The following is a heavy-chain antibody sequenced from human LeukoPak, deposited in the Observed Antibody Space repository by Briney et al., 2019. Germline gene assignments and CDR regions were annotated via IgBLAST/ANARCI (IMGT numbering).Heavy chain of an antibody. J-gene: IGHJ4*02. CDR2: IYYSGSA. Sequence: KASETLSLTCTVSGGSISSYYWSWIRQPPGKGLEWIGYIYYSGSANYNPSLKSRVTISVDTSKNQSSLKLSSVTAADTAVYYCARDHSSGLIDYWGQGTLVTVSS. CDR1: GGSISSYY. D-gene: IGHD6-19*01. CDR3: ARDHSSGLIDY. V-gene: IGHV4-59*01.